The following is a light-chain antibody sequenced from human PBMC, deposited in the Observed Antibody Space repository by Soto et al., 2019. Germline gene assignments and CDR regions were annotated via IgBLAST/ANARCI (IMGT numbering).Light chain of an antibody. CDR3: QQYHNWPPQYT. CDR1: QTISDN. J-gene: IGKJ2*01. V-gene: IGKV3-15*01. CDR2: GAF. Sequence: EIVMTQAPATQSVSPGERVTLSCRASQTISDNLAWFQQKSGQAPRLLIHGAFKRATGVPDRFSGSGSGTEFTLTISSLQSEDCAVYYCQQYHNWPPQYTFGQGTKLQIK.